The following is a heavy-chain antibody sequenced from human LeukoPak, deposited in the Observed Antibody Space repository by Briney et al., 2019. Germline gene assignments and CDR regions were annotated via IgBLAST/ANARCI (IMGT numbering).Heavy chain of an antibody. D-gene: IGHD3-10*01. J-gene: IGHJ4*02. Sequence: GGSLRLSCAASGFTFSDYYMSWIRKAPGKGLEWVSYISSSGSAIYYADSVKGRFTISRDNAKNSLYLQMNSLRAEDTAVYYCARFGSDYYGSGKRDYWGQGTLVTVSS. CDR1: GFTFSDYY. CDR2: ISSSGSAI. V-gene: IGHV3-11*01. CDR3: ARFGSDYYGSGKRDY.